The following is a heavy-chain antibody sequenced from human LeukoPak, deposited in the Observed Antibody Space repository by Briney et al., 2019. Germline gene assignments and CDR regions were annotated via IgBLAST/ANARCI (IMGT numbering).Heavy chain of an antibody. CDR2: IFYGGNT. CDR1: DGSISSFY. D-gene: IGHD3-3*01. CDR3: ASGTIFGVIAPSSFHR. Sequence: SETLPLTCTVSDGSISSFYWTWIRQSPGKGLEWIGYIFYGGNTNYNPSLKSLVTMSMDTSNSQFSLKLTSVTAAYTTVYYCASGTIFGVIAPSSFHRWGRGELVTVSS. V-gene: IGHV4-59*12. J-gene: IGHJ5*02.